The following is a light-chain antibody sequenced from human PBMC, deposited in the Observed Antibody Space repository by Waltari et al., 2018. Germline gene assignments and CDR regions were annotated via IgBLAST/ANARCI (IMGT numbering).Light chain of an antibody. CDR3: CSYTSRSTLDVV. V-gene: IGLV2-14*03. Sequence: QSALTQHASVSGSPGQSITISCPGTSSDVGGYNYVYWYQQHPGKAPKLMSYDVSNRPSGVSKRFSGSTSGNTASLTISRLQAEDEADYYFCSYTSRSTLDVVFGGGTKLTVL. CDR1: SSDVGGYNY. J-gene: IGLJ2*01. CDR2: DVS.